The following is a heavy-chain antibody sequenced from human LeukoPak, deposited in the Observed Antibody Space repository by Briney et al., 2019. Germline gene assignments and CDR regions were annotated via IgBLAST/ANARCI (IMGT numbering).Heavy chain of an antibody. V-gene: IGHV3-11*04. J-gene: IGHJ6*03. CDR2: ISSSGGTI. CDR3: ARGLDHHYYYYYMDV. Sequence: GGSLRLSCAASGFTFSDYYMSWIRPAPGKGLEWVSYISSSGGTIYYADSVKGRFTISRDNAKNSLYLQMNSLRAEDTAVYYCARGLDHHYYYYYMDVWGKGTTVTVSS. CDR1: GFTFSDYY. D-gene: IGHD1-1*01.